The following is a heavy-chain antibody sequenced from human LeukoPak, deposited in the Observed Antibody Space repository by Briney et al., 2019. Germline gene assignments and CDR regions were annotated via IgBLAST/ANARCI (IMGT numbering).Heavy chain of an antibody. CDR1: GGTFSSYA. CDR2: IIPIFGTA. CDR3: ARGRGIAAAPFDY. V-gene: IGHV1-69*06. D-gene: IGHD6-13*01. Sequence: ASVKVSCKASGGTFSSYAVSWVRQAPGQGLEWMGGIIPIFGTANYAQKFQGSVTITADKSTSTAYMELSSLRSEDTAVYYCARGRGIAAAPFDYWGQGTLVTVSS. J-gene: IGHJ4*02.